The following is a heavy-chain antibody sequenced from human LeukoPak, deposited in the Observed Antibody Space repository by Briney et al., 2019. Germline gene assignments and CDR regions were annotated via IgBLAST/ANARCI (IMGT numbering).Heavy chain of an antibody. CDR3: VRDLPILRYFAR. D-gene: IGHD3-9*01. Sequence: SETLSLMCTVSGGSISSSVYYWGWIRQPPGKGLEWIGSIYYNGSTYYNPSLKSRVTISVSVDMPKNQFSLKLRSVTAADTAVYYCVRDLPILRYFARWGQGTLVTVSS. J-gene: IGHJ4*02. V-gene: IGHV4-39*07. CDR1: GGSISSSVYY. CDR2: IYYNGST.